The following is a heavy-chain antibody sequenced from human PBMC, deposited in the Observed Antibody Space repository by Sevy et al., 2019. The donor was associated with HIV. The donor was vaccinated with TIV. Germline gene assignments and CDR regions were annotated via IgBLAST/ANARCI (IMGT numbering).Heavy chain of an antibody. D-gene: IGHD3-3*01. J-gene: IGHJ6*02. CDR1: GYSFTNFD. V-gene: IGHV1-8*01. CDR3: ARARLDYEFWSGSYFSRAPWGYKYYAMDV. Sequence: SVKVSCKAAGYSFTNFDINWVRQATGQGLEWMGWMNPNNGNTHYAQKFQGRVTMTRSSSANTAYMELSSLTSEDTAIYYCARARLDYEFWSGSYFSRAPWGYKYYAMDVWGQGTTVTVSS. CDR2: MNPNNGNT.